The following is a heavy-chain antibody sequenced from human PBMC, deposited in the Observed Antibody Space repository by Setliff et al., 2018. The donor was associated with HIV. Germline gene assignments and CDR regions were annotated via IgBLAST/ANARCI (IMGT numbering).Heavy chain of an antibody. CDR3: VRADNNGRFHHYMDV. D-gene: IGHD1-1*01. CDR2: IYDSGST. V-gene: IGHV4-59*11. CDR1: GASMRGHY. Sequence: PSETLSLTCTVSGASMRGHYWNWIRQPPGKRLEWIGYIYDSGSTNYNPSPESRVTMSLDTSKNQCYLKFNSVTPADTAVYFCVRADNNGRFHHYMDVWGKGTTVTVSS. J-gene: IGHJ6*03.